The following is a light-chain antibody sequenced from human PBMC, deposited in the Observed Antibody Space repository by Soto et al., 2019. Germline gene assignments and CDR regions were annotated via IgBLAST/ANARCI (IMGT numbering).Light chain of an antibody. J-gene: IGLJ3*02. V-gene: IGLV2-8*01. CDR2: EVN. CDR1: SSDVGGYNY. Sequence: QSALTQPPSASGSLGQSVTISCTGTSSDVGGYNYVSWYQQHPGKAPKLMIYEVNKRPSGVPDRFSGSKSGNTAALTVSGLQAEDEADYYFRSYAGSNNFYGVFGVGTKLTVL. CDR3: RSYAGSNNFYGV.